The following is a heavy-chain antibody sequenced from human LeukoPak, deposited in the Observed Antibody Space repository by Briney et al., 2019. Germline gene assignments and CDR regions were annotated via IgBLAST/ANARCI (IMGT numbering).Heavy chain of an antibody. J-gene: IGHJ4*02. CDR3: ARDRGSSWFYPFDY. CDR2: ISGSGGST. CDR1: GFTFSSYA. D-gene: IGHD6-13*01. Sequence: GGCLRLSCAASGFTFSSYAMSWVRQAPGKGLEWVSAISGSGGSTYYADSVKGRFTISRDNSKNTLYLQMNSLRAEDTAVYYCARDRGSSWFYPFDYWGQGTLVTVSS. V-gene: IGHV3-23*01.